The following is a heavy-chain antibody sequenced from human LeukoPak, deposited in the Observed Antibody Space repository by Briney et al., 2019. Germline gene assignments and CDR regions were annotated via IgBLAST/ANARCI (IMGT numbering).Heavy chain of an antibody. CDR2: ITSSSSYK. CDR1: GFTFSNYN. V-gene: IGHV3-21*01. J-gene: IGHJ6*03. D-gene: IGHD1-26*01. Sequence: GGSLRLSCAASGFTFSNYNMNWVRQAPGKGLEWISSITSSSSYKFYADSVKGRFTISRDNAKNSLYLQMNSLRAEDTAVYYCARDPYSGAYYEGYYYYYMDVWGKGTTVTVSS. CDR3: ARDPYSGAYYEGYYYYYMDV.